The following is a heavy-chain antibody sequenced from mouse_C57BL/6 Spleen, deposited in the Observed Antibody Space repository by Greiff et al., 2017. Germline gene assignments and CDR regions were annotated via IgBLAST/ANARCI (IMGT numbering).Heavy chain of an antibody. CDR3: ARERDGSSFGYFDV. V-gene: IGHV1-69*01. CDR1: GYTFTSYW. J-gene: IGHJ1*03. D-gene: IGHD1-1*01. CDR2: IDPSDSYT. Sequence: VQLQQPGAELVMPGASVKLSCKASGYTFTSYWMHWVKQRPGQGLEWIGEIDPSDSYTNYNQKFKGKSTLTVDKSSSTAYMQLSSLTSEDSAVYYCARERDGSSFGYFDVWGTGTTVTVSS.